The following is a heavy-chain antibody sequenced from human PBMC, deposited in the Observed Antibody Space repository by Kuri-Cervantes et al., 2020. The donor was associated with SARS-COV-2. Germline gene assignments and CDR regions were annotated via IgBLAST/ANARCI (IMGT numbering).Heavy chain of an antibody. CDR1: GYTFTSHG. V-gene: IGHV1-18*01. CDR3: ARDCKDSSSSSTFDY. J-gene: IGHJ4*02. D-gene: IGHD6-6*01. CDR2: ISAYNGNT. Sequence: ASVKVSCKASGYTFTSHGISWVRQAPGQGLEWMGWISAYNGNTNYAQKFQGRVTITADESTSTAYMELSSLRSEDTAVYYCARDCKDSSSSSTFDYWGQGTLVTVSS.